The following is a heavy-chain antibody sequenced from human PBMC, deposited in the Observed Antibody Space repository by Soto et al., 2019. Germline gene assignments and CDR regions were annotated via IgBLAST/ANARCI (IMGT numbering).Heavy chain of an antibody. J-gene: IGHJ3*02. CDR3: ARGPSSGWYRWGAFDI. V-gene: IGHV3-7*05. CDR2: IKQDGSEK. CDR1: GFTFSSYW. Sequence: GGSLRLSCAASGFTFSSYWMSWVRQAPGKGLEWVANIKQDGSEKYYVDSVKGRFTISRDNAKNSLYLQMNSLRAEDTAVYYCARGPSSGWYRWGAFDIWGQGTMVTVSS. D-gene: IGHD6-19*01.